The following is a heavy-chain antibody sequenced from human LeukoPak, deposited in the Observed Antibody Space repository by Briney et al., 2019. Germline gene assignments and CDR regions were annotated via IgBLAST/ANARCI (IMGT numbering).Heavy chain of an antibody. CDR2: IWYDGSNK. CDR3: ARGLRNTDTFDI. V-gene: IGHV3-33*01. J-gene: IGHJ3*02. Sequence: TGRSLRLSCAASGFIFSNYGMHWVRQAPGKGLEWVAVIWYDGSNKYYADSVKGRFTISRDNSKNTVYLQMNSLRAEDTAVYYCARGLRNTDTFDIWGQGTMVTVSS. CDR1: GFIFSNYG.